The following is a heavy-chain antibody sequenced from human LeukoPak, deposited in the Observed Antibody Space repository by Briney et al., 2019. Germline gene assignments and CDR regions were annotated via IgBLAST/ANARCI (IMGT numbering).Heavy chain of an antibody. CDR2: VSAYNGNT. D-gene: IGHD4-17*01. CDR3: ARVAHDYGDAGIVGYFDY. CDR1: GYTFTSYG. J-gene: IGHJ4*02. Sequence: ASVKVSCKASGYTFTSYGISWVRQAPGQGLEWMGWVSAYNGNTNYAQKLQGRVTMTTDTSTSTAYMELSSLRSEDTAVYYCARVAHDYGDAGIVGYFDYWGQGTLVTVSS. V-gene: IGHV1-18*01.